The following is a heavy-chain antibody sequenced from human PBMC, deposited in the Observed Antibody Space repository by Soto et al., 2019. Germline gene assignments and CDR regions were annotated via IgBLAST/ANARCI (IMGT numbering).Heavy chain of an antibody. V-gene: IGHV5-51*07. CDR1: VYTFPNFW. D-gene: IGHD6-13*01. Sequence: PGESLKISCQCSVYTFPNFWIAWVNQLPVKGLEYMGLIYPGDSETRYSPSFHGKVTISADRYIGTAYLQWSSLEASDSAFYFCARSPRSSPYFDYWSQGAMVTVS. J-gene: IGHJ4*02. CDR3: ARSPRSSPYFDY. CDR2: IYPGDSET.